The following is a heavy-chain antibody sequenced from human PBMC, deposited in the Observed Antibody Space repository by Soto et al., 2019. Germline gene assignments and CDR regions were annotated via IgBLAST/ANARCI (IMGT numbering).Heavy chain of an antibody. Sequence: SVKVSCKASGGTFSSYAISWVRQAPGQGLEWMGGIIPIFGTANYAQKFQGRVTITADESTSTAYMELSSLRSEDTAVYYCASGDVDTANMGYYYYGMDVWGQGTTVTVSS. D-gene: IGHD5-18*01. CDR3: ASGDVDTANMGYYYYGMDV. J-gene: IGHJ6*02. CDR1: GGTFSSYA. CDR2: IIPIFGTA. V-gene: IGHV1-69*13.